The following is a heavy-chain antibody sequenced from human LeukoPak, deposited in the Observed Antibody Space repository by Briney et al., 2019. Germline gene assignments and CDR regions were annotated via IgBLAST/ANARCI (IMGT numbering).Heavy chain of an antibody. V-gene: IGHV3-7*04. Sequence: GGSLRLSCAASGFTFSNYWMSWVRQAPGKGLEWVASIDQYGRAKYYVDSVRGRFTFSRDNTKNSLHLQMSSQRAEDTAVDYCARADSYGSILDYWGQGTRVIDSS. J-gene: IGHJ4*02. CDR2: IDQYGRAK. CDR3: ARADSYGSILDY. D-gene: IGHD5-18*01. CDR1: GFTFSNYW.